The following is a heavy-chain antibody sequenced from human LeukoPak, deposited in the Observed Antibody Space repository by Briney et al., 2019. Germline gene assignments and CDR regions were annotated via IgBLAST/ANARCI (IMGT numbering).Heavy chain of an antibody. Sequence: GGSLRLSCAASGFTFSSYAMSWVRQAPGKGLEWVSAISGSGGSTYYADSVKGRFTISRDNSKNTLYLQMNSLRTEDTAVYYCATDESNSFFFWGQGTLVTVSS. D-gene: IGHD2/OR15-2a*01. CDR1: GFTFSSYA. CDR2: ISGSGGST. V-gene: IGHV3-23*01. J-gene: IGHJ4*02. CDR3: ATDESNSFFF.